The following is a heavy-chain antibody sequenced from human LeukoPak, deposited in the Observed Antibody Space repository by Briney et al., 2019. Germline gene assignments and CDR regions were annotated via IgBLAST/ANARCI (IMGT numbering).Heavy chain of an antibody. Sequence: SETLSLTCTVSGGSVNSYYWSWLRQPPGKGLEWIGYIYYSGSTNYNPSLKSRVTISVDTSKNQFSLKLSSVTAADTAVYYCARTSYGDGGLDYWGQGTLVTVSS. CDR1: GGSVNSYY. J-gene: IGHJ4*02. CDR2: IYYSGST. D-gene: IGHD4-17*01. CDR3: ARTSYGDGGLDY. V-gene: IGHV4-59*08.